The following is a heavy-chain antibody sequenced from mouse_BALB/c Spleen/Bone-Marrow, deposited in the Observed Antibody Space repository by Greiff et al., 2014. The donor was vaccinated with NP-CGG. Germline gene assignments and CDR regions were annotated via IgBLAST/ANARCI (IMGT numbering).Heavy chain of an antibody. CDR1: GYAFSTYW. CDR2: IYPGDGDT. CDR3: ARVGLSFDY. J-gene: IGHJ2*01. Sequence: LVESGAELVRPGSSVKISCKASGYAFSTYWMNWVKQRPGQGLEWIGQIYPGDGDTNYNEKFKGKATLTADKSSSTASIQLSSLTSEDSAVYFCARVGLSFDYWGQGTTLTVSS. V-gene: IGHV1-80*01.